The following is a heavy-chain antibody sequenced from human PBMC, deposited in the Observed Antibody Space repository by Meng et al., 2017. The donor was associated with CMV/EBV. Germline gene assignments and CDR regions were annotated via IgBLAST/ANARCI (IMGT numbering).Heavy chain of an antibody. CDR2: ISSSGSTI. CDR1: GFTFSSYE. CDR3: VRVGTIFRGYYFDY. Sequence: GESLKISCAASGFTFSSYEMNWVRQAPGKGLEWVSYISSSGSTIYYADSVKGRFTIPRDNAKNSLYLQMNSLRAEDTAVYYCVRVGTIFRGYYFDYWGQGTLVTVSS. V-gene: IGHV3-48*03. J-gene: IGHJ4*02. D-gene: IGHD3-3*01.